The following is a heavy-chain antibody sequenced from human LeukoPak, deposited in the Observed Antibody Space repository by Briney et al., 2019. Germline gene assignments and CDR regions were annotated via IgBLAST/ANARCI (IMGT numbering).Heavy chain of an antibody. Sequence: GGSLRLSCVASGFTPKNYAVNWVRQAPGKGLEWVSLISGSGGSTYYADSVKGRFTISRDNSKNILYLQMNSLRAEDTAVYYCARDIASTRMDVWGQGTTVSVSS. V-gene: IGHV3-23*01. J-gene: IGHJ6*02. CDR3: ARDIASTRMDV. CDR2: ISGSGGST. CDR1: GFTPKNYA. D-gene: IGHD2-15*01.